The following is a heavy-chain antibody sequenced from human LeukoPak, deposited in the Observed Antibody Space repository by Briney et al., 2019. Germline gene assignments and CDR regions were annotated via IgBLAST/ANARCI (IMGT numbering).Heavy chain of an antibody. V-gene: IGHV3-9*01. Sequence: GGSLRLSCAASGFTFDDYAMHWVRQAPGKGLEWVSGISWNSGSIGYADSVKGRFTISRDNAKNSLYLQMNGLRADDTAVYYCVRGAGPLFDPWGQGTLVTVSS. CDR1: GFTFDDYA. J-gene: IGHJ5*02. CDR3: VRGAGPLFDP. CDR2: ISWNSGSI.